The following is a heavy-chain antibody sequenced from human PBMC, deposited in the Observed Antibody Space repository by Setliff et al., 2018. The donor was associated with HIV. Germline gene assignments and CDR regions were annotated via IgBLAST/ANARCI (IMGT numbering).Heavy chain of an antibody. D-gene: IGHD6-19*01. CDR2: SSWNRVGI. J-gene: IGHJ6*03. V-gene: IGHV3-9*01. Sequence: SLRLSCVASGFTYDDYAMHWVRQVPGKGLEWVSGSSWNRVGIGYADSVRGRFTISRDNAKNSLYLQMNNLRREDTALYYCVKGGTLAGQFYYYMNVWGKGTTVTVSS. CDR3: VKGGTLAGQFYYYMNV. CDR1: GFTYDDYA.